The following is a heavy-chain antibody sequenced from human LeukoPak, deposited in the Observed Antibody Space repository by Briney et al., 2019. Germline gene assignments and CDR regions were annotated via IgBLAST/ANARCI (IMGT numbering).Heavy chain of an antibody. CDR3: AIVYAVPDKRNALDM. D-gene: IGHD2-8*01. Sequence: GGSMRLSCAASGLAFSAYKMHWVRQAPGKGLVWVSRIHDDGTTTNYADSVKGRFTISRDNAKNTLYLQMNSLRAEDTAVYYCAIVYAVPDKRNALDMWGQGTVVTVSS. CDR2: IHDDGTTT. V-gene: IGHV3-74*01. J-gene: IGHJ3*02. CDR1: GLAFSAYK.